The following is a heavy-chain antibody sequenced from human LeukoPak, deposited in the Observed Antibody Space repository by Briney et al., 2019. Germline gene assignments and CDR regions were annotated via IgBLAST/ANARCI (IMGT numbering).Heavy chain of an antibody. CDR2: ISSNCYTP. J-gene: IGHJ6*02. Sequence: GALRPSCAASGFTFSSYEMNWVPQAPGEGPEWVSYISSNCYTPYYADSVKGRFTISRDNAKNSLYLQMNSLRAEDTAVYYCARDTSDSSSWYKIYYYYGMDVWGQGTTVTVSS. CDR3: ARDTSDSSSWYKIYYYYGMDV. D-gene: IGHD6-13*01. CDR1: GFTFSSYE. V-gene: IGHV3-48*03.